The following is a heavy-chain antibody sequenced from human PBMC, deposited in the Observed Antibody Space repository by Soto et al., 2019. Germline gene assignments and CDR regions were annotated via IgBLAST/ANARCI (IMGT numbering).Heavy chain of an antibody. CDR1: GYTFTNFG. J-gene: IGHJ4*02. D-gene: IGHD7-27*01. CDR2: ISAYNGNT. V-gene: IGHV1-18*01. Sequence: QVQLVQPVAEVKKPGASVKVSCKASGYTFTNFGISWVRQAPGQGLEWMGWISAYNGNTNYAQNFQGRVTMTTDTSTSTAYLELRSLRSDDAAGYYCARVGTPIDFWGQGTLVTVSS. CDR3: ARVGTPIDF.